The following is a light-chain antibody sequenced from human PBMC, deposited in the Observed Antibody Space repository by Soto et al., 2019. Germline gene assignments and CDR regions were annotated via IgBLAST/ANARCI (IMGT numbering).Light chain of an antibody. V-gene: IGKV3-11*01. CDR2: DAS. J-gene: IGKJ3*01. CDR3: QQRNNWPFT. Sequence: IVLTQSPGTLSLSPGERATLSCRASQSVSSNLAWYQQKPGQAPRLLIFDASNRATAIPARFSGSGSGTDFTLTISALEPEDLGVYYCQQRNNWPFTFGPGTKVDI. CDR1: QSVSSN.